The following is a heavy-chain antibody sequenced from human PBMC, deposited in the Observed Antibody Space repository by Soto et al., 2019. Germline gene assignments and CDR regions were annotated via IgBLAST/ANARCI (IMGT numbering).Heavy chain of an antibody. Sequence: VQLVESGGGLVQPGGSLRLSCEVSGLTFSSEEMNWVRQAPGKGLEWVAYIQNSGSPIYYADSLKGRFTISRDNAKNSLYLQMSSLTAEDTAVYYCARGYHSGWHFGHWGQGALVTVSS. CDR3: ARGYHSGWHFGH. J-gene: IGHJ4*02. CDR1: GLTFSSEE. CDR2: IQNSGSPI. D-gene: IGHD6-19*01. V-gene: IGHV3-48*03.